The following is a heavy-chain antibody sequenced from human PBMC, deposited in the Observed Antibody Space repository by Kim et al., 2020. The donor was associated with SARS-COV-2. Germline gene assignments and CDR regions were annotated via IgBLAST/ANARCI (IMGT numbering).Heavy chain of an antibody. CDR3: AKDFIASNGIFDAFDI. J-gene: IGHJ3*02. Sequence: SVEGRLTISRDNSNNILYLQISGLRAEDTAVYYCAKDFIASNGIFDAFDIWGQGTMVTVSS. D-gene: IGHD2-8*01. V-gene: IGHV3-23*03.